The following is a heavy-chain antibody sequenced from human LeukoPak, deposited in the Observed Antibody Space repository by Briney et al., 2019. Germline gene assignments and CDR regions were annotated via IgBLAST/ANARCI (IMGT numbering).Heavy chain of an antibody. CDR1: GCSIGTSAYY. D-gene: IGHD3-16*02. CDR2: ISGSGST. J-gene: IGHJ5*01. V-gene: IGHV4-31*03. Sequence: SETLSLTCTVSGCSIGTSAYYWNWIRQHPGKGLEWIVFISGSGSTLYNPSLKSRVTISSDTSKSQFSLKLTSVTAADMAVYDCARGRYSYGWNDSWGQGTLVTVSS. CDR3: ARGRYSYGWNDS.